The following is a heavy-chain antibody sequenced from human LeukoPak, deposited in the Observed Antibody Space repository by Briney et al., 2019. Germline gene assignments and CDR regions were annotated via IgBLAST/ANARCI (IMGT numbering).Heavy chain of an antibody. J-gene: IGHJ4*02. CDR1: NFTVSGNY. CDR3: AGGRGGWYAFES. D-gene: IGHD6-19*01. CDR2: MYTEDVT. Sequence: TGGSLRLSCADSNFTVSGNYMTWVRQTPGMGLECVSVMYTEDVTYYADSVKGRFTISRDNSKNTLYLQMNSLRTEDTAVYYCAGGRGGWYAFESWGQGTLVTVSS. V-gene: IGHV3-53*01.